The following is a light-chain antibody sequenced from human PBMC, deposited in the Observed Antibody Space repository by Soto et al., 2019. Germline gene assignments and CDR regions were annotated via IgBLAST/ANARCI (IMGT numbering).Light chain of an antibody. CDR2: EVT. CDR1: SSDFGGYNY. J-gene: IGLJ2*01. V-gene: IGLV2-8*01. Sequence: QSVLTQPPSASGSPGQSVTISCTGTSSDFGGYNYVSWYQQHPGKAPKLVIYEVTKRPSGVPDRFSGSKSGNTASLTVSGLQAEDVADYYCSSYVGSMVFGGGTKVTVL. CDR3: SSYVGSMV.